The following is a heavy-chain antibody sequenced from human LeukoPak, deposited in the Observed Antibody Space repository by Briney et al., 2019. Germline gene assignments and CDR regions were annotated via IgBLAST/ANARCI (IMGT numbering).Heavy chain of an antibody. CDR2: GTA. D-gene: IGHD4-17*01. V-gene: IGHV1-69*01. CDR3: ARGRVPDYGDYPNSWFDP. J-gene: IGHJ5*02. Sequence: GTANYAQKFQGRVTITADESTSTAYMELSSLRSEDTAVYYCARGRVPDYGDYPNSWFDPWGQGTLVTVSS.